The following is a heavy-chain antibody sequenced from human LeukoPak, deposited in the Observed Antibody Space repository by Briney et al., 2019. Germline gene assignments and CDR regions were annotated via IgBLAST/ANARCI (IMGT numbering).Heavy chain of an antibody. Sequence: GGSLRLSCAASGFTFSSYAMSWDRQAPGKGLEWVSAISGSGGSTYYADSVKGRFTISRDNSKNTLYLQMNSLRAEDTAVYYCAKDLVGATYSDYWGQGTLVTVSS. CDR3: AKDLVGATYSDY. J-gene: IGHJ4*02. CDR2: ISGSGGST. CDR1: GFTFSSYA. V-gene: IGHV3-23*01. D-gene: IGHD1-26*01.